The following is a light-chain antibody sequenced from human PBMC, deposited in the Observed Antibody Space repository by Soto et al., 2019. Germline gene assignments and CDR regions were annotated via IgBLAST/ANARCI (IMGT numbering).Light chain of an antibody. CDR1: QDIRSY. V-gene: IGKV1-9*01. CDR3: QQFKGYPLT. CDR2: FAS. Sequence: DIPLTQSPSFLSASVGDRVTITCRASQDIRSYLAWYQQKPGKAPKLLIYFASTLQSGVPSRFSGSASGTEFTLTISSLQPEDFATYYCQQFKGYPLTFGPGTKVDIK. J-gene: IGKJ3*01.